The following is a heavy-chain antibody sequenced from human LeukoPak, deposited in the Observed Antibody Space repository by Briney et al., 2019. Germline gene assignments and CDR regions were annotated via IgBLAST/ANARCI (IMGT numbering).Heavy chain of an antibody. J-gene: IGHJ3*02. CDR1: GYTFTGYY. CDR3: ARDGQYYYDSSGDDAFDI. V-gene: IGHV1-2*06. D-gene: IGHD3-22*01. Sequence: ASVKVSCKASGYTFTGYYMHWVRQAPGQGLEWMGRINPNSGGTNYAQKFQGRATMTRDTSISTAYMELSRLRSDDTAVYYCARDGQYYYDSSGDDAFDIWGQGTMVTVSS. CDR2: INPNSGGT.